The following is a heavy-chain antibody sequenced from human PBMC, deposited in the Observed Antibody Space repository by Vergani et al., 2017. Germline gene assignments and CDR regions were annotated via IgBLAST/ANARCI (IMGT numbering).Heavy chain of an antibody. CDR3: ARDGPWPYGMDV. CDR1: GFTFSSYG. J-gene: IGHJ6*02. D-gene: IGHD3/OR15-3a*01. Sequence: QVQLVQSGGGVVQPGRSLRLSCAASGFTFSSYGMHWVRQAPGKGLEWVAVIWYDGSNKYYADSVKGRFTISRDNSKNTLYLQMNSLRAEDTAVYYCARDGPWPYGMDVWGQGTTVTVSS. CDR2: IWYDGSNK. V-gene: IGHV3-33*01.